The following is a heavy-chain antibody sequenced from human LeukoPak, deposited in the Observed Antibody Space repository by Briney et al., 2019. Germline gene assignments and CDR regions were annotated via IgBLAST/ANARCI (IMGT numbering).Heavy chain of an antibody. J-gene: IGHJ4*02. Sequence: ASVKVICSACSDTSTDYYLHWVRQPTGQELEWVGWIHPNTGATHHAQKFQGRLTMTRDASISTVYMELTRLRSDDTAVYYCARDMGRYSGYDYDYWGQGTMVSASS. D-gene: IGHD5-12*01. CDR2: IHPNTGAT. CDR1: SDTSTDYY. CDR3: ARDMGRYSGYDYDY. V-gene: IGHV1-2*02.